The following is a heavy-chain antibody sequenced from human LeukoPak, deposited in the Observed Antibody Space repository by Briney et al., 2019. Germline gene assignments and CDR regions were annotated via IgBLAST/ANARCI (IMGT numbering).Heavy chain of an antibody. CDR1: GGSISSSSYY. CDR3: ARAEELWFGELFSPYLDY. D-gene: IGHD3-10*01. J-gene: IGHJ4*02. CDR2: IYYSGST. V-gene: IGHV4-39*01. Sequence: SETLSLTCTVSGGSISSSSYYWGWIGQPPGKGLEWIGSIYYSGSTYYNPSLKSQVTISVDTSKNQFSLKLSSVTAADTAVYYCARAEELWFGELFSPYLDYWGQGTLVTVSS.